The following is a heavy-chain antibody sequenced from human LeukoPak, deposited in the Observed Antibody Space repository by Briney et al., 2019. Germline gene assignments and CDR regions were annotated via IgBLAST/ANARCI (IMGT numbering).Heavy chain of an antibody. CDR1: GYTLTAYS. D-gene: IGHD1-26*01. CDR3: TRDRSGSYEY. Sequence: GASVKVSCKASGYTLTAYSMHWVRQAPGQGLEWMGVMNTDTGDTYYEQKFQDRVIMTRDTSIDTAYMELSRLTSDDTAVYYCTRDRSGSYEYWGQETLVTVSS. V-gene: IGHV1-2*02. CDR2: MNTDTGDT. J-gene: IGHJ4*02.